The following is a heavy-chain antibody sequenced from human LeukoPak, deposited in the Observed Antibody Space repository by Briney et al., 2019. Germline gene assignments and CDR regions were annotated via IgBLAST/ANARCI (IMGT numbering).Heavy chain of an antibody. CDR1: GGSSSGYY. CDR3: ASSYGDYFFFDY. J-gene: IGHJ4*02. Sequence: SETLSLTCAVYGGSSSGYYWSWIRQPPGKGLEWIGEINHSGSTNYNPSLKSRVTISVDTSENQFSLKLSSVTAADTAVYYCASSYGDYFFFDYWGQGTLVTVSS. CDR2: INHSGST. D-gene: IGHD4-17*01. V-gene: IGHV4-34*01.